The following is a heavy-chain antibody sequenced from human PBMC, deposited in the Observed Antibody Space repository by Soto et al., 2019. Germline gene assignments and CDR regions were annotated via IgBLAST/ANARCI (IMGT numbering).Heavy chain of an antibody. CDR1: GGTFSSYA. J-gene: IGHJ5*02. CDR2: IIPIFGTA. Sequence: GASVKVSCKASGGTFSSYAISWVRQAPGQGLEWMGGIIPIFGTANYEQKFQGRVTITADESTSTAYMELSRLRSEDTAVYYCARDLNDIAATNWLDPCGQGTLGTLSS. D-gene: IGHD6-6*01. V-gene: IGHV1-69*13. CDR3: ARDLNDIAATNWLDP.